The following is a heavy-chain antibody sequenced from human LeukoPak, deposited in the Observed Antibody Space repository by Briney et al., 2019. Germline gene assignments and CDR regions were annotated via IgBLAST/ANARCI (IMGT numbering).Heavy chain of an antibody. CDR2: IYSGGAT. CDR3: ARVPGYS. J-gene: IGHJ4*02. Sequence: GGSLRLSCAASGFNFKNYWMHWVRQAPGKGLEWVSFIYSGGATYYADSVRGRFTISRDSSKNTLYLQMNSLRVEDTAVYYCARVPGYSWGQGTLVTVSS. D-gene: IGHD6-13*01. CDR1: GFNFKNYW. V-gene: IGHV3-53*01.